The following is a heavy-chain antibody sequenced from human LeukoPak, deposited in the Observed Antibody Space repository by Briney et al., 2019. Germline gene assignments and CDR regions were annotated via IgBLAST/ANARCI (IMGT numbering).Heavy chain of an antibody. J-gene: IGHJ3*02. CDR3: LYAAFDI. Sequence: GGSLRLSCAASGFTFSNAWMTWVRQAPGKGLEWVARITGKTDGGTTDYAAPVKGRFTISRDDSKNTLFLQMNSLKTEDTAVYYCLYAAFDIWGQGTMVTVSS. CDR1: GFTFSNAW. CDR2: ITGKTDGGTT. D-gene: IGHD3-16*01. V-gene: IGHV3-15*01.